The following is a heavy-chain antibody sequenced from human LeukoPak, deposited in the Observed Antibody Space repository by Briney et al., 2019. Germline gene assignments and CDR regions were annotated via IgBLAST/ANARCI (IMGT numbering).Heavy chain of an antibody. J-gene: IGHJ6*02. CDR3: ARARDYCTSTRCYSPHHYGIDV. Sequence: GASVKVSCKPSGYTFTDYYVHWVRQAPGQGLEWVGWINPNSGSTSYIQKLQGWVTLTRDTSITTVYMEFSRLRSDDTAVYYCARARDYCTSTRCYSPHHYGIDVWGQGTTVIVSS. D-gene: IGHD2-2*02. CDR1: GYTFTDYY. CDR2: INPNSGST. V-gene: IGHV1-2*04.